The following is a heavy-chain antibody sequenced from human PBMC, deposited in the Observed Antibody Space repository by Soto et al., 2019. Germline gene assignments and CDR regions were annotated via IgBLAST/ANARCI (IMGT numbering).Heavy chain of an antibody. CDR3: AHLDTYYYGSGNHY. V-gene: IGHV2-5*02. J-gene: IGHJ4*02. Sequence: QITLKESGPTLVKPTQTLTLTCTFSGFSLSTSGVGVGWIRQPPGKALEWLALIYCDYDKRYSPSLKSRLTVTKDSSTSQVVLTTTYMAPVDTATDYCAHLDTYYYGSGNHYWGQGTLVPVSS. CDR2: IYCDYDK. D-gene: IGHD3-10*01. CDR1: GFSLSTSGVG.